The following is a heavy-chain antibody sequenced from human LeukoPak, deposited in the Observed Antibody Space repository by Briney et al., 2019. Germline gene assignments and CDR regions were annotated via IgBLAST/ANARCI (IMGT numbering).Heavy chain of an antibody. J-gene: IGHJ5*02. CDR3: ARTQYSSPLLWFDP. D-gene: IGHD6-6*01. Sequence: SETLSLTCTVSGGSISSYYWSWIRQPPGKGLEWIGYIYYSGSTKYNPSLKSRVTISVDTSKNQFSLKLTSVTAADTAVYYCARTQYSSPLLWFDPWGQGTLVTVSP. CDR2: IYYSGST. CDR1: GGSISSYY. V-gene: IGHV4-59*01.